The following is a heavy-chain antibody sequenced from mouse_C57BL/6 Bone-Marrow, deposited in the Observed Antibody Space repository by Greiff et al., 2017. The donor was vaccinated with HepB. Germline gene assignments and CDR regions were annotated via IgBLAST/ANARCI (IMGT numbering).Heavy chain of an antibody. CDR1: GFTFSDYG. V-gene: IGHV5-15*04. D-gene: IGHD1-1*01. Sequence: EVKVVESGGGLVQPGGSLKLSCAASGFTFSDYGMAWVRQAPRKGPEWVAFISNLAYSIYYADTVTGRFTISRENAKNTLYLEMSSLRSEDTAMYYCARRGTTVVNYAMDYWGQGTSVTVSS. J-gene: IGHJ4*01. CDR3: ARRGTTVVNYAMDY. CDR2: ISNLAYSI.